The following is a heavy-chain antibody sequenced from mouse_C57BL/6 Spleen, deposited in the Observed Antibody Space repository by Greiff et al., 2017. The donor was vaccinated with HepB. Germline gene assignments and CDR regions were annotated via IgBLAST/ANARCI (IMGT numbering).Heavy chain of an antibody. J-gene: IGHJ1*03. Sequence: QVQLQQPGAELVRPGASVTLSCKASGYTFTDYEMHWVKQTPVHGLEWIGAIDPETGGTAYNQKFKGKAILTADKSSSTAYMELRSLTSEDSAVYYCTGGSSYPYWYFDVWGTGTTVTVSS. CDR2: IDPETGGT. CDR1: GYTFTDYE. D-gene: IGHD1-1*01. CDR3: TGGSSYPYWYFDV. V-gene: IGHV1-15*01.